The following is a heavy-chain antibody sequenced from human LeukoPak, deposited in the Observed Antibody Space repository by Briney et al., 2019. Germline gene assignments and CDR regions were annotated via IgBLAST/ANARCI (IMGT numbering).Heavy chain of an antibody. V-gene: IGHV1-69*13. Sequence: VASVKVSCKASGGTFSSYAISWVRQAPGQGLEWMGGIIPIFGTANYAQKFQGRVTITADESTSTAYMELSSLRSDDTAVYYCAREPPEPLTPYYDILTGYWGWDYYYGMDVWGQGTTVTVSS. D-gene: IGHD3-9*01. CDR1: GGTFSSYA. J-gene: IGHJ6*02. CDR2: IIPIFGTA. CDR3: AREPPEPLTPYYDILTGYWGWDYYYGMDV.